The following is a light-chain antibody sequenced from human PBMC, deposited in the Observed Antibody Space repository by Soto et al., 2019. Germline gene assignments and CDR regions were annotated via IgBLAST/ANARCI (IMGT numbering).Light chain of an antibody. CDR3: AAWDAGVSGPA. CDR1: SSNIGSKY. J-gene: IGLJ2*01. CDR2: RNN. Sequence: QPVLTQPPSASGTPGQRVTISCSGSSSNIGSKYVYWYQQLPGTAPKLLMYRNNQRPSGVPARFSGSKSGTSASLAISGLRSEDEADYYCAAWDAGVSGPAFGGGTKVTVL. V-gene: IGLV1-47*01.